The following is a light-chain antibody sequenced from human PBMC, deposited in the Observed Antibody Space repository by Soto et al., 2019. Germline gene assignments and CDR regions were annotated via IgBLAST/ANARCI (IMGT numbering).Light chain of an antibody. CDR3: QHYNYWPPKT. J-gene: IGKJ1*01. V-gene: IGKV3-15*01. CDR2: GAY. Sequence: EIVLTQSPRTLSLSPGERDNISCRASQSVSSNLARYQQKPGQAPRLLIYGAYTRATGIPARFSGSGSGTDFTLTISSLQSEDFAVYYCQHYNYWPPKTFGQGTKVDI. CDR1: QSVSSN.